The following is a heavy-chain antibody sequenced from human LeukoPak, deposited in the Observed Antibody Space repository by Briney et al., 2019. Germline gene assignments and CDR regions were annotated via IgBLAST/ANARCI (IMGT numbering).Heavy chain of an antibody. CDR3: ARVQFGITIFGVVPRYFDY. CDR1: GGSISSYY. CDR2: VYYSGST. Sequence: TSETLSLTCTVSGGSISSYYWSWIRQPPGKGLEWIGYVYYSGSTNYNPSLKSRVTISVDTSKNQLSLKLSSVTAADTAVYYCARVQFGITIFGVVPRYFDYWGQGTLVTVSS. J-gene: IGHJ4*02. D-gene: IGHD3-3*01. V-gene: IGHV4-59*01.